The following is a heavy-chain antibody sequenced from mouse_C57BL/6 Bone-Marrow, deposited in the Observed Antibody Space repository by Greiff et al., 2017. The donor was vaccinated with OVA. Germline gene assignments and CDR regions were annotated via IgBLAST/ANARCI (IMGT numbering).Heavy chain of an antibody. V-gene: IGHV5-12*01. CDR3: ARHDGYYGYYYAMDY. CDR1: GFTFSDYY. Sequence: EVKLMESGGGLVQPGGSLKLSCAASGFTFSDYYMYWVRQTPEKRLEWVAYISNGGGSTDYPDTVKGRFTSSRDNAKNTLYLQMSRLKSEDTAMYYCARHDGYYGYYYAMDYWGQGTSVTVSS. CDR2: ISNGGGST. D-gene: IGHD2-3*01. J-gene: IGHJ4*01.